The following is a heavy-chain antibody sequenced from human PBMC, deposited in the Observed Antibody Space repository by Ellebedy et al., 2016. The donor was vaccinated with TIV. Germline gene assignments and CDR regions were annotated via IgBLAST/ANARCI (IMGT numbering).Heavy chain of an antibody. V-gene: IGHV3-23*01. J-gene: IGHJ4*02. CDR3: ARGTGKYGDWDY. CDR1: GFTFSSYA. D-gene: IGHD2-21*01. Sequence: GESLKISXAASGFTFSSYAMSWVRQAPGKGLEWVSSISGSGDTTYYAADSVKGRFTISRDNSKNTVFLQVSSLRIEDTALYYCARGTGKYGDWDYWGLGTLVTVSS. CDR2: ISGSGDTT.